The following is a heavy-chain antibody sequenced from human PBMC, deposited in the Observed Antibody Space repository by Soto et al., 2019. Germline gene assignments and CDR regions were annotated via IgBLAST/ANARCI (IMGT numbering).Heavy chain of an antibody. Sequence: EVQLLESGGGTVLPGGSLRVSRAASGFTFRNFVMSWVRQAPGKGLEWVSAIRATGGETFYADSVKGRFTISRDNSKNTMFQQMNSLRDEDTALYFCAQDRGWGVVSPSHDYWGQGTLVTVSP. CDR1: GFTFRNFV. D-gene: IGHD2-21*01. J-gene: IGHJ4*02. CDR2: IRATGGET. V-gene: IGHV3-23*01. CDR3: AQDRGWGVVSPSHDY.